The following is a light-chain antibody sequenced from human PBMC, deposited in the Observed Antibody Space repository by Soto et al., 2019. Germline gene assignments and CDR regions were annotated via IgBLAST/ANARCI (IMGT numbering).Light chain of an antibody. CDR1: NSNIGSNS. CDR2: SDK. J-gene: IGLJ3*02. V-gene: IGLV1-44*01. Sequence: QSVLTQPPSASGTPGQRVTISCSGNNSNIGSNSVNWYQQFPGTAPKLLMYSDKERPSGVPDRFSGSKSGTSASLAISGLQSEDEADYHCAAWDDRLNGPVFGGGTKLTVL. CDR3: AAWDDRLNGPV.